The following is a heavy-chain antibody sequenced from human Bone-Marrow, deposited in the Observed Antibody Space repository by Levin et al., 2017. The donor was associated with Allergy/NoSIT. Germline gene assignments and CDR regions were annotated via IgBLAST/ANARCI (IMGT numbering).Heavy chain of an antibody. Sequence: GASVKVSCEGSGYSFTTYWIGWVRQMPGKGLEWMGMISPGDSGTRYSPSFQGQVSIPADKSISTAYLQWRSLKASDTAMYYCARRNCTSVTCYSSAFDIWGQGTMVTVSS. CDR1: GYSFTTYW. D-gene: IGHD2-2*01. J-gene: IGHJ3*02. V-gene: IGHV5-51*01. CDR3: ARRNCTSVTCYSSAFDI. CDR2: ISPGDSGT.